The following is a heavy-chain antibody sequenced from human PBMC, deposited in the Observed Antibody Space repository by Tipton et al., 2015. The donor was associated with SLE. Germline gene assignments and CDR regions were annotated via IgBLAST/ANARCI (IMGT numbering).Heavy chain of an antibody. J-gene: IGHJ3*02. Sequence: TLSLTCTVSGGSISSSSYYWSWIRQPAGKGLEWIGRIYTSGSTNYNPSLKSRVTMSVDTSKNQFSLKLSSVTAADTAVYYCARGFDDSSGNAFDIWGQGTMVTVSS. CDR3: ARGFDDSSGNAFDI. V-gene: IGHV4-61*02. CDR1: GGSISSSSYY. CDR2: IYTSGST. D-gene: IGHD3-22*01.